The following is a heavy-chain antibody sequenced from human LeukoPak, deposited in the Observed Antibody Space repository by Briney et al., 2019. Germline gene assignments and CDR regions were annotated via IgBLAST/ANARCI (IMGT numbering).Heavy chain of an antibody. J-gene: IGHJ4*02. CDR1: GFTFSSCE. Sequence: PGGSLRLSRAASGFTFSSCEMNWVRQAPGKGLEWVAIISYDGGSTSYADSVKGRFTISRDNSKNTLYLQMSSLRTEDTAVYYCAKIEGSSSYYFDYWGQGTLVTVSS. CDR3: AKIEGSSSYYFDY. V-gene: IGHV3-30*18. D-gene: IGHD6-6*01. CDR2: ISYDGGST.